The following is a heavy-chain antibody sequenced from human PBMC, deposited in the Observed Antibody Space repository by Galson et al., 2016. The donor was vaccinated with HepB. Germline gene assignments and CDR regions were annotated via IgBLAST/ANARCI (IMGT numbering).Heavy chain of an antibody. CDR2: IYPGDSDT. D-gene: IGHD3-22*01. CDR3: ARPGYDTTAHTPFDI. V-gene: IGHV5-51*01. CDR1: GYTFTNFW. J-gene: IGHJ3*02. Sequence: QSGAEVKKPGESLKISREASGYTFTNFWIGWVRQTPGKGLECVGLIYPGDSDTKYSTTFQGHVTLSADRSISTHFLQWNSLRASDTAFYYCARPGYDTTAHTPFDIWGQGTMVTVSS.